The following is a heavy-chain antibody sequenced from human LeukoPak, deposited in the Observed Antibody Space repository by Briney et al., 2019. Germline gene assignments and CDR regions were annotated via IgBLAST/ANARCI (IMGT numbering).Heavy chain of an antibody. J-gene: IGHJ4*02. CDR3: ARSGGSNFDY. CDR2: ISAYNGNT. CDR1: GYTFTNFA. V-gene: IGHV1-18*01. D-gene: IGHD2-15*01. Sequence: GASVTASCKASGYTFTNFAINWVRQAPGQGLEWMGWISAYNGNTNYAQKLQGRVTMATDTSTSTAYMELRSLTSDDTAVYYCARSGGSNFDYWGQGTLVIVSS.